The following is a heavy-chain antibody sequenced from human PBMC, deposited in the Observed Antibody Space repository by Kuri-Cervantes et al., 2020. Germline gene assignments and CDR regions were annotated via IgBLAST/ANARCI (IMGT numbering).Heavy chain of an antibody. Sequence: ASVKVSCKASGYTFTGYYMHWVRQAPGQGLEWMGWINPNSGGTNYAQKFQGRVTITADKSTSTAYMELSSLRSEDTAVYYCARSIAVAGKFDYWGQGTLVTVSS. D-gene: IGHD6-19*01. CDR3: ARSIAVAGKFDY. J-gene: IGHJ4*02. V-gene: IGHV1-2*02. CDR1: GYTFTGYY. CDR2: INPNSGGT.